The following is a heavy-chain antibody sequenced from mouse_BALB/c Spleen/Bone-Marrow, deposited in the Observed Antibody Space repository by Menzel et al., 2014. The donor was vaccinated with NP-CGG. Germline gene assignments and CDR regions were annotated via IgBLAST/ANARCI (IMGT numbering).Heavy chain of an antibody. Sequence: VQLQQPGAELVKPGASVKLSCKASGYTFNSYYMYWVKQRPGQGLEWIGEINPSNGGINFNEKFKSKATLTVDKSSSTAYMQLSSLTSEDSAVYYCTREGAYWGQGTLVTVSA. J-gene: IGHJ3*01. CDR2: INPSNGGI. CDR1: GYTFNSYY. CDR3: TREGAY. V-gene: IGHV1S81*02.